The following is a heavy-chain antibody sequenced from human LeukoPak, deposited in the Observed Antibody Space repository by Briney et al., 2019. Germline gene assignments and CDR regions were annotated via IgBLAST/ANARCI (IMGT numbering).Heavy chain of an antibody. CDR1: GGSFSGYY. CDR3: AREVRYSGYQDY. CDR2: INHSGST. V-gene: IGHV4-34*01. J-gene: IGHJ4*02. Sequence: SETLSLTCAVYGGSFSGYYWSWIRQPPGKGLEWIGEINHSGSTNYNPSLKSRVTISVDTSKNQFSLKLSSVTAADTAVYYCAREVRYSGYQDYWGQGTLVTVSS. D-gene: IGHD5-12*01.